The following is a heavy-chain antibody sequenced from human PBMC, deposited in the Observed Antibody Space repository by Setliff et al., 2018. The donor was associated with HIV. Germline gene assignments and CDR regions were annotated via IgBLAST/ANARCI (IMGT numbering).Heavy chain of an antibody. J-gene: IGHJ4*02. CDR2: ISAYNGNT. V-gene: IGHV1-18*01. D-gene: IGHD3-22*01. CDR3: ARFGDYDDSSGYITDY. Sequence: ASVKVSCKASGYTFTNYGISWVRQAPGQGLEWMGWISAYNGNTNYAQKLQGRVTLTTDTSTSTAYMELRSLRSDDTAVYYCARFGDYDDSSGYITDYWGQGTLVTSPQ. CDR1: GYTFTNYG.